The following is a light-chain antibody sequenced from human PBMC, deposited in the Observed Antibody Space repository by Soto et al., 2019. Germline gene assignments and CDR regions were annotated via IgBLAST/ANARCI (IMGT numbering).Light chain of an antibody. CDR2: EVT. J-gene: IGLJ3*02. CDR3: ASDTTRSTWV. V-gene: IGLV2-14*01. CDR1: RSDVGGIND. Sequence: QSVLTQPASVSGSPGQSITISCTGTRSDVGGINDVSWYQQLPGTAPKVMIYEVTNRPSGVSHRFSGSKSGNTASLTISGLEDEDDDNYYRASDTTRSTWVFGGGTKVTVL.